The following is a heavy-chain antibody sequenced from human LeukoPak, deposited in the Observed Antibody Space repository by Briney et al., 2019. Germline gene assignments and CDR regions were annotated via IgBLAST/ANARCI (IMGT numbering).Heavy chain of an antibody. D-gene: IGHD3-16*01. CDR1: GFTFSNYW. J-gene: IGHJ4*02. V-gene: IGHV3-7*04. CDR3: ATDPEGFGGGWRY. CDR2: IKQDGSDT. Sequence: GGSLRLSCAASGFTFSNYWMSWVRQAPGQGLEWVANIKQDGSDTYYVDSAKGRFTISRDKAKNSLYLQMNSLRDEDTAVYYCATDPEGFGGGWRYWGQGTLVTVSS.